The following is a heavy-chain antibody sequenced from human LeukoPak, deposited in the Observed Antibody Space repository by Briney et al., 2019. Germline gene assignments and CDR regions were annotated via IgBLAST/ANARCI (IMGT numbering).Heavy chain of an antibody. Sequence: GGSLRLSCAASGFTFNTYAMSWVRQAPGKGLEWVSAISGSGISTDYADSVKGRFTISRDNSKNTLYLQMNSLRAEDTAVYYCAKDHSNSWYAAFDYWGQGTLVTVSS. CDR1: GFTFNTYA. J-gene: IGHJ4*02. CDR2: ISGSGIST. CDR3: AKDHSNSWYAAFDY. V-gene: IGHV3-23*01. D-gene: IGHD6-13*01.